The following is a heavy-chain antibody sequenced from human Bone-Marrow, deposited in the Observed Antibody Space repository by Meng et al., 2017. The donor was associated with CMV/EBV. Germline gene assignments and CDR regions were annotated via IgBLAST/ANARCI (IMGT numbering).Heavy chain of an antibody. CDR2: IKQDGGTI. V-gene: IGHV3-7*01. D-gene: IGHD6-13*01. Sequence: GESLKISCTASGFTFSRYWMTWVRQAPGKGLEWVANIKQDGGTIYYVDSVKGRFTTSRDNAKNSLYLQMNSLRVEDTAVYYCARIGYSSSSLAYWGQGTRVTGSS. CDR1: GFTFSRYW. CDR3: ARIGYSSSSLAY. J-gene: IGHJ4*02.